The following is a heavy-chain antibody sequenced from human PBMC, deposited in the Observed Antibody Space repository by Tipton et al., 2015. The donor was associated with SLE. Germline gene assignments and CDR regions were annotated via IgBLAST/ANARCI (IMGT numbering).Heavy chain of an antibody. Sequence: SLRLSCEASGFNFDDFGMSWVRQAPGKGLEWVSGMNWNGGSTGYAASVKGRFTISRDNAKNSLYLQMNSLRADDTGLYYCARDGSTRGWYSEYYGLDVWGQGTTDTVPS. CDR2: MNWNGGST. V-gene: IGHV3-20*04. CDR3: ARDGSTRGWYSEYYGLDV. J-gene: IGHJ6*02. CDR1: GFNFDDFG. D-gene: IGHD6-19*01.